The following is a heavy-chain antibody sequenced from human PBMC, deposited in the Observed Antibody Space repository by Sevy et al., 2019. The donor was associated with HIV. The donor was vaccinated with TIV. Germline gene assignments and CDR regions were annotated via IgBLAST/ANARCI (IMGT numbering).Heavy chain of an antibody. V-gene: IGHV4-39*01. D-gene: IGHD4-4*01. CDR2: IYHTGAA. CDR3: ARWSRNNFDY. CDR1: GGTISSSSYR. Sequence: SETLSLTCTVSGGTISSSSYRWGWIRQPPGKGLEWVGSIYHTGAADDNPSLKRRVTMSVDTSKNQFSLQVGSVTAADTAVYYCARWSRNNFDYWGQGALVTVSS. J-gene: IGHJ4*02.